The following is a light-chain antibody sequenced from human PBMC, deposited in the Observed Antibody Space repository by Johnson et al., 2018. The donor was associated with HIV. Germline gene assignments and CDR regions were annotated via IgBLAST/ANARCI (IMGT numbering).Light chain of an antibody. CDR1: SSNIGNNY. V-gene: IGLV1-51*01. CDR2: DNN. Sequence: QSVLTQPPSVSAAPGQKVTISCSGSSSNIGNNYVSWYQQLPGTAPKLLIYDNNKRPSGIPDRFSGSKSGTSATLGITGLQTGDAADYYCGTWASSLSVYVFGTGTKVTVL. CDR3: GTWASSLSVYV. J-gene: IGLJ1*01.